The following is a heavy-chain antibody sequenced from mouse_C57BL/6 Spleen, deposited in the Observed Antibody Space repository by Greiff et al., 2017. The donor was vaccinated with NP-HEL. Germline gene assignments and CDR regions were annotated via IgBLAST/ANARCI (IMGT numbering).Heavy chain of an antibody. CDR2: INPNNGGT. Sequence: VQLKQSGPELVKPGASVKIPCKASGYTFTDYNMDWVKQSHGKSLEWIGDINPNNGGTIYNQKFKGKATLTVDKSSSTAYMELRSLTSEDTAVYYCARRLRRYWYFDVWGTGTTVTVSS. CDR3: ARRLRRYWYFDV. V-gene: IGHV1-18*01. D-gene: IGHD2-4*01. J-gene: IGHJ1*03. CDR1: GYTFTDYN.